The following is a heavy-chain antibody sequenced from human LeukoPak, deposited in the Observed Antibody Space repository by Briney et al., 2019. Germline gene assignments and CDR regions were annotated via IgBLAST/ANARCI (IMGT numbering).Heavy chain of an antibody. D-gene: IGHD5-18*01. V-gene: IGHV4-30-4*01. CDR3: ARVRVRIQLWSFDY. J-gene: IGHJ4*02. CDR1: GGSISSGDYY. Sequence: PSQTLSLTCTVSGGSISSGDYYWSWIRQPPGKGLEWIGYIYYSGSTYYNPSLKSRVTISVDTSKNQFSLKLSSVTAADTAVYYCARVRVRIQLWSFDYWGQGTLVTVSS. CDR2: IYYSGST.